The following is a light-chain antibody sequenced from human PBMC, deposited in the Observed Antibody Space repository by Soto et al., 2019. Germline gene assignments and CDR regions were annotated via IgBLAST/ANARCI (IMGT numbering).Light chain of an antibody. J-gene: IGLJ2*01. CDR3: CSYAGSYTLV. CDR1: SSDVGAYNY. CDR2: NVY. Sequence: QSALTQPASVSGSPGQSITISCTGTSSDVGAYNYVSWHQQHPGKAPKLMIYNVYDRPSGISNRFSGSKSGNTASLTISGLQTEDEADYYCCSYAGSYTLVFGGGTKVTVL. V-gene: IGLV2-14*03.